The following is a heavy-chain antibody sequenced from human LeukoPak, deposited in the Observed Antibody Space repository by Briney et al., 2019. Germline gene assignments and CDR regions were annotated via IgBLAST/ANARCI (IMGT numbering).Heavy chain of an antibody. V-gene: IGHV3-23*01. CDR2: ISGSGGST. CDR1: GFTFINYA. J-gene: IGHJ4*02. CDR3: AKGVNWNDYYYFDS. Sequence: QAGGSLRLSCAASGFTFINYAMSWVRQAPGKGLEWVSAISGSGGSTYYADSVKGRFTISRDNSKNTLYLQMNSLRAEDTAVYYCAKGVNWNDYYYFDSWGQGTLVTVSS. D-gene: IGHD1-1*01.